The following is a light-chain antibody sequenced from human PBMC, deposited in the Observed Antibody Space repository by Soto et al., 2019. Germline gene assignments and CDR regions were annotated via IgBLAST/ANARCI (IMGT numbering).Light chain of an antibody. CDR1: SSDVGGYNY. CDR2: EVS. CDR3: SSYTSSSTF. J-gene: IGLJ1*01. Sequence: QSVLTQPASVSGSPGQSITISCTGTSSDVGGYNYVSWYQQHPGKAPKLMIYEVSTRPSGVSNRFSGSKSGNTASLTISGIQAEDEADYYCSSYTSSSTFFGTGTKLTVL. V-gene: IGLV2-14*01.